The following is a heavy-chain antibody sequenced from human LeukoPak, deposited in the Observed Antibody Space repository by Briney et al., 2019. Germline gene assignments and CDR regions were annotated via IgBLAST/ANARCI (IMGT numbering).Heavy chain of an antibody. CDR1: GYTFTRYG. J-gene: IGHJ5*02. Sequence: ASVRVSCTNSGYTFTRYGITWVRQAPGQGPEWIGWIKTADGTINYAPKLQDRVTLTADTFTSTAYLEVRSLTPDDTAIYYCAARGESTGYYGSWGQGTLVTVSS. CDR2: IKTADGTI. CDR3: AARGESTGYYGS. D-gene: IGHD3-10*01. V-gene: IGHV1-18*01.